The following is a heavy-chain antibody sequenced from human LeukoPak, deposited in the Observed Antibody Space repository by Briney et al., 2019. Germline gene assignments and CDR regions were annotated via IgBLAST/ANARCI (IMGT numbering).Heavy chain of an antibody. D-gene: IGHD3-9*01. J-gene: IGHJ4*02. Sequence: SETLSLTCTVSGGSISSYYWSWIRQPPGKGLEWIGYIYYSGSTNYSPSLKSRVTISVDTSKNQFSLKLSPVTAADTAVYYCARIDILTGYPYDYWGQGTLVTVSS. CDR1: GGSISSYY. CDR2: IYYSGST. CDR3: ARIDILTGYPYDY. V-gene: IGHV4-59*08.